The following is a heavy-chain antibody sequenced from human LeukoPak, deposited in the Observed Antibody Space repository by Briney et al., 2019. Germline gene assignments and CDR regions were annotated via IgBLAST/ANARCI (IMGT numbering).Heavy chain of an antibody. Sequence: GGSLRLSCAASGFTFSSYAMSWFRQAPGKGLERVSAISGSGGSTYYAHSVKGRFTISRDNSKNTLYLQINSLRAEDTAVYYCAKGLRVGSPGDYWGQGTLVTVSS. CDR1: GFTFSSYA. J-gene: IGHJ4*02. CDR2: ISGSGGST. D-gene: IGHD1-26*01. CDR3: AKGLRVGSPGDY. V-gene: IGHV3-23*01.